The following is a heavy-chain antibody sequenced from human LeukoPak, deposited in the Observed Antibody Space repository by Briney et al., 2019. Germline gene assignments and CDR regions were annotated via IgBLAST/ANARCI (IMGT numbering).Heavy chain of an antibody. J-gene: IGHJ4*02. CDR2: LIPIFGTA. D-gene: IGHD3-9*01. CDR1: GGTFSSYA. Sequence: SVQVSCKASGGTFSSYAISWVRQAPGQGLEWMGGLIPIFGTANYAQKFQGRVTITADESTSTAYMELSSLRSEDTAVYYCARGQAIRYFDWLLPYYFDYWGQGTLVTVSS. V-gene: IGHV1-69*01. CDR3: ARGQAIRYFDWLLPYYFDY.